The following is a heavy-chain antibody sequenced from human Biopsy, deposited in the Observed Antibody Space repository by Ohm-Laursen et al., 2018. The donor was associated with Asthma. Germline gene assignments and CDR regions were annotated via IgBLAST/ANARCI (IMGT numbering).Heavy chain of an antibody. V-gene: IGHV4-61*08. J-gene: IGHJ4*02. D-gene: IGHD2-15*01. CDR1: GGSISSGDYY. CDR2: IHYSGST. CDR3: AGFCSGGNCPDH. Sequence: GTLSLTCTVSGGSISSGDYYWNWIRQPPGKGLEWIGNIHYSGSTYSNPSLKSRVTISVDTSKKQISLRLSSVIAADTAVYYCAGFCSGGNCPDHWGQGTLVTVSS.